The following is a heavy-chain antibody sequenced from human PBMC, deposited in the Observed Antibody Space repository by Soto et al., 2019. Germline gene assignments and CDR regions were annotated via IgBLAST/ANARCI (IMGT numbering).Heavy chain of an antibody. CDR1: GGSISSSNW. Sequence: QVQLQESGPGLVKPSGTLSLTCAVSGGSISSSNWWSWVRQPPGKGLEWIGEIFHTGITSYNPSRKKRVTISVDKSKNQFSLKQSSVTAADTTVYYCARTDYYDSSAYFDYWGRGTLVTVPS. J-gene: IGHJ4*02. CDR3: ARTDYYDSSAYFDY. CDR2: IFHTGIT. D-gene: IGHD3-22*01. V-gene: IGHV4-4*02.